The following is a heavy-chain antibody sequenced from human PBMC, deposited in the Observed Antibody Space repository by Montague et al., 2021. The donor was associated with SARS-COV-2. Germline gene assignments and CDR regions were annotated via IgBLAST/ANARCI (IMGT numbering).Heavy chain of an antibody. CDR1: GGSITGYY. D-gene: IGHD4-23*01. V-gene: IGHV4-59*01. Sequence: SETLSLTCTVSGGSITGYYWSWLRRSPGKGLEWIAYIYYGGAANYNPSLGSRVTISTDTSKNQLSLKVNSVTAADTAVYYCVREHPYGGPRGAYDIWGQGTVVTVSS. CDR3: VREHPYGGPRGAYDI. CDR2: IYYGGAA. J-gene: IGHJ3*02.